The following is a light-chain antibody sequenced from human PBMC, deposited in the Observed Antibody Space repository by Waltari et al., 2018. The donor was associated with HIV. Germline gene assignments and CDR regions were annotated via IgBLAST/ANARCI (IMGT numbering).Light chain of an antibody. V-gene: IGLV2-8*01. CDR3: ASHAGSKDV. Sequence: QSALTQPPSASGSPGQSVTISCTGTSSDVGAYNYVSWFQQHPGKAPKLMIYDVTKRPSGVPDRFSGSKSGNTASLTVSGRRAEDEADYYCASHAGSKDVFGGGTRLTV. J-gene: IGLJ2*01. CDR1: SSDVGAYNY. CDR2: DVT.